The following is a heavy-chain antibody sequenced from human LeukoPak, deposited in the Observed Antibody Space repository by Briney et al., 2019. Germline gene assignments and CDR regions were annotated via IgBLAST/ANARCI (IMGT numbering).Heavy chain of an antibody. V-gene: IGHV3-30*04. CDR3: ARAPNGDYYFDY. CDR1: GITFSSNA. D-gene: IGHD4-17*01. J-gene: IGHJ4*02. CDR2: ISYDGGNK. Sequence: GGSLRLSCSASGITFSSNAMHWVRQAPGKGLYWVASISYDGGNKYYADSVKGRFTISRDNSKNTLYLQMNSLRAEDTAVYYCARAPNGDYYFDYWGQGTLVTVS.